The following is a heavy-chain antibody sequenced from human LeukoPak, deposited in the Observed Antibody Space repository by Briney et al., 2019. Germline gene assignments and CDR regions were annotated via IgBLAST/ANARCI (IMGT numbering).Heavy chain of an antibody. CDR1: GGSISSYY. V-gene: IGHV4-59*01. J-gene: IGHJ4*02. CDR3: ASETATHFFDY. D-gene: IGHD2-15*01. CDR2: IYHSGST. Sequence: SETLSLTCTVSGGSISSYYWSWIRQPPGKGLEWIGYIYHSGSTNYNPSLKSRVTISVDTSKNQFSLKLSSVTAADTAVYYCASETATHFFDYWGQGTLVTVSS.